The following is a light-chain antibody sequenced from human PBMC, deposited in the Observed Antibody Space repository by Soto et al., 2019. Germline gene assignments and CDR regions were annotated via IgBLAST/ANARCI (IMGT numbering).Light chain of an antibody. CDR3: QQFGSSPPIT. Sequence: EIVLTQSPGALSLSPGERATLSCRASQTVRNYSLAWYQQKPGQAPRLLIYGASIRATGVPDRFSGRGSGTDFTLTISRLEPEDFAVYYCQQFGSSPPITFGQGTRLEIK. CDR1: QTVRNYS. J-gene: IGKJ5*01. V-gene: IGKV3-20*01. CDR2: GAS.